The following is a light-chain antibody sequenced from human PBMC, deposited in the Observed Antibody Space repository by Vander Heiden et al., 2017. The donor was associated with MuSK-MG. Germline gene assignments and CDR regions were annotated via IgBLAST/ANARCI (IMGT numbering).Light chain of an antibody. J-gene: IGKJ3*01. CDR2: AAS. CDR3: QKYNSVPHT. CDR1: QDINNY. Sequence: DIHMTQSPSSLSASVGDGVTITCRASQDINNYLAWYQQRPGKVPKLLIYAASTLHSGVPSRFSGSGSGTDFTLTISSLQPEDVATYYCQKYNSVPHTFGPGTKVDI. V-gene: IGKV1-27*01.